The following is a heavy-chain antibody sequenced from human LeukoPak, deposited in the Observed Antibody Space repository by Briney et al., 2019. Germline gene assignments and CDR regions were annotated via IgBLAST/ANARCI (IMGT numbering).Heavy chain of an antibody. CDR1: GFTFSTLW. J-gene: IGHJ4*02. CDR2: IKQDGSEK. CDR3: ARGGGTRTH. D-gene: IGHD2-15*01. V-gene: IGHV3-7*01. Sequence: GGSLRLSCAASGFTFSTLWMSWVRQAPGKGLEWVANIKQDGSEKNYVDSVKGRFTISRDNARNSVYLQMNSVTAEDTAVYYCARGGGTRTHWGRGVLVTVSS.